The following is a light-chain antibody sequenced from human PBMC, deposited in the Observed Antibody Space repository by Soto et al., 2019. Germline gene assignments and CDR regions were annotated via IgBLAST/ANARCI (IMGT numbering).Light chain of an antibody. CDR1: SSDVGGRDY. Sequence: QSALTQPRSVSGSPRQSVTISCAGSSSDVGGRDYVSWYQQHPGKAPKLMIYDVSKRPSGVPDRFSGSKSDNTASLTISGLQAEDDADYYCCSYAGSYIDVLFGGGTKLTVL. V-gene: IGLV2-11*01. J-gene: IGLJ2*01. CDR2: DVS. CDR3: CSYAGSYIDVL.